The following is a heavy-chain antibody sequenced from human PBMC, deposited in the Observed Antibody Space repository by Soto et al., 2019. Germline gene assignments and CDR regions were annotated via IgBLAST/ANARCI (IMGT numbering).Heavy chain of an antibody. Sequence: ASVKVSCKDSGGTFSSYTISWVRQAPGQGLEWMGRIIPILGIANYAQKFQGRVTITADKSTSTAYMELSSLRSEDTAVYYCASLYSSGYYFDYWGQGTLVTVSS. J-gene: IGHJ4*02. CDR1: GGTFSSYT. CDR3: ASLYSSGYYFDY. CDR2: IIPILGIA. V-gene: IGHV1-69*02. D-gene: IGHD3-22*01.